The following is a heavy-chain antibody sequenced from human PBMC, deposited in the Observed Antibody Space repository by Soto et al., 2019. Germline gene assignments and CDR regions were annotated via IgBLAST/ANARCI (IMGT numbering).Heavy chain of an antibody. V-gene: IGHV4-39*02. CDR2: IYYSGST. CDR1: GGSISSSSYY. Sequence: SETLSLTCTVSGGSISSSSYYWGWIRQPPGKGLEWIGSIYYSGSTYYNPSLKSRVTISVDTSKNQFSLKLISVTAADTAVYYCARDEGYSSGWYTAFDIWGQGTMVTVSS. D-gene: IGHD6-19*01. CDR3: ARDEGYSSGWYTAFDI. J-gene: IGHJ3*02.